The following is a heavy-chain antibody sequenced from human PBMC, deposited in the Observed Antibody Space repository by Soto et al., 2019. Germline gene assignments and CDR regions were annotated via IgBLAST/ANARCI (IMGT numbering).Heavy chain of an antibody. D-gene: IGHD2-15*01. CDR2: INPDGRDE. V-gene: IGHV3-7*04. CDR1: GLPFSSHY. Sequence: EVQLVESGGGLVQPGWSLRLSCAASGLPFSSHYMSGIRQAPGRGLEWVATINPDGRDEQYADSVRGRFTVSRDNTKNLVFLQMKGLRVEATAVYYCARETWWRLDYWGQGNLVTVSS. J-gene: IGHJ4*02. CDR3: ARETWWRLDY.